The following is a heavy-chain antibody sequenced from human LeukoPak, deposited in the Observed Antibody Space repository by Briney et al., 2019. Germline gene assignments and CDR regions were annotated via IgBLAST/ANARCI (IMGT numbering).Heavy chain of an antibody. D-gene: IGHD3-22*01. CDR3: ANLPNLVVVTSDAFDI. J-gene: IGHJ3*02. CDR1: GFTFSSYA. Sequence: GGSLRLSCAASGFTFSSYAMSWVRQAPGKGLEWVSAISGSGGSTYYADSVKGWFTISRDNSKNTLYLQMNSLRAEDTAVYYCANLPNLVVVTSDAFDIWGQGTMVTVSS. CDR2: ISGSGGST. V-gene: IGHV3-23*01.